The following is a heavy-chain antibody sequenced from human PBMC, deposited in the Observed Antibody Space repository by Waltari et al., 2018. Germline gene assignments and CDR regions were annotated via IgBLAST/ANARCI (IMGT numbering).Heavy chain of an antibody. CDR3: ARAGPRITIFGVVTYYFDY. CDR2: INHSGST. CDR1: GGSFSGYY. D-gene: IGHD3-3*01. V-gene: IGHV4-34*01. Sequence: QVQLQQWGAGLLKPSETLSLTCAVYGGSFSGYYWSWIRQPPGKGLGWMGEINHSGSTNYNRSLKIRVTISVEKSKNQFSLKRSSVTAADTAVYDWARAGPRITIFGVVTYYFDYWGQGTLVTVSS. J-gene: IGHJ4*02.